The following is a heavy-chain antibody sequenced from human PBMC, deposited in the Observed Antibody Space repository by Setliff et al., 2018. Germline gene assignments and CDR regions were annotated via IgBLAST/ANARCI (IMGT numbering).Heavy chain of an antibody. V-gene: IGHV4-38-2*01. D-gene: IGHD3-3*01. CDR1: GYSISSGYY. CDR2: INHSGST. J-gene: IGHJ4*02. CDR3: RFWSGYCKNDY. Sequence: PSETLSLTCGVSGYSISSGYYWGWIRQPPGKGLEWIAEINHSGSTNYNPSLKSRVTISVDTSRNQFSLKLSSVTAADTAVYYCRFWSGYCKNDYWGQGTLVTVSS.